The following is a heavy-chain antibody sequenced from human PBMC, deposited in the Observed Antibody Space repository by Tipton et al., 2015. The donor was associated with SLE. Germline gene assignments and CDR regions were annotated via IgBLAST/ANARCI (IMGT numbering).Heavy chain of an antibody. CDR3: TQDNGPILCWA. V-gene: IGHV3-23*03. CDR2: VYSAART. CDR1: GFTFRSSA. J-gene: IGHJ5*02. D-gene: IGHD3-9*01. Sequence: SLRLSCTASGFTFRSSAMTWVRQAPGKGPEWVSIVYSAARTHYSDSVRGRFIISRDDSKNTVHLQMNSLRAEDTAIYYCTQDNGPILCWAWGQGTLVTVSS.